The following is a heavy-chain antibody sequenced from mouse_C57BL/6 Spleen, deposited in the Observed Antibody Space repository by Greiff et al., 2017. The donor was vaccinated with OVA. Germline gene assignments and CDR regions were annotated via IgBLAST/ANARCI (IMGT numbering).Heavy chain of an antibody. CDR3: ARYGYYSNYEDYFDY. J-gene: IGHJ2*01. D-gene: IGHD2-5*01. Sequence: EVHLVESEGGLVQPGSSMKLSCTASGFTFSDYYMAWVRQVPETGLEWVANINYDGSSTYYLDSLKSRFIISRDNAKNILYLQMSSLKSEDTATYYCARYGYYSNYEDYFDYWGQGTTLTVSS. CDR2: INYDGSST. V-gene: IGHV5-16*01. CDR1: GFTFSDYY.